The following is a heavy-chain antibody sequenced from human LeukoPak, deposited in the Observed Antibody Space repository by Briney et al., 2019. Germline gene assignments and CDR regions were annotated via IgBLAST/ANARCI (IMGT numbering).Heavy chain of an antibody. CDR2: IYNGGDT. CDR1: GFIVSSNY. V-gene: IGHV3-53*01. J-gene: IGHJ4*02. CDR3: ARDLPLDY. Sequence: PGGSLRLSCAASGFIVSSNYMSWVRQAPGKGLEWVSVIYNGGDTYYADSVKGRFTISRDNSKNTLYLQMDSLRAEDTAVYYCARDLPLDYWGQGTLVTVSS.